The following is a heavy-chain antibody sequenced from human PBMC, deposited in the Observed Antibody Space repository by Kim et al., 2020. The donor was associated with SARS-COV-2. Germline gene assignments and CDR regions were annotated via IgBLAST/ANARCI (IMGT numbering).Heavy chain of an antibody. V-gene: IGHV3-43*02. D-gene: IGHD2-2*01. CDR1: GFTFDDYA. J-gene: IGHJ6*02. CDR3: AKDIVGVPAAMRLDYYYYYGMDV. Sequence: GGSLRLSCAASGFTFDDYAMHWVRQAPGKGLEWVSLISGDGGSTYYADSVMGRFTISRDNSKNSLYLQMNSLRTEDTAMYYGAKDIVGVPAAMRLDYYYYYGMDVCGQGTTVTDSS. CDR2: ISGDGGST.